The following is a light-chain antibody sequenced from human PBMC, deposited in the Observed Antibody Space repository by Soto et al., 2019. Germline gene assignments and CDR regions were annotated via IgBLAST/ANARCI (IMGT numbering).Light chain of an antibody. CDR3: QQYNNWLKWT. J-gene: IGKJ1*01. V-gene: IGKV3-15*01. CDR2: GAS. Sequence: EIVMTQSPATLSVSPGERATLSCRASQSVSSNLAWYQQKPGQAPRLLIYGASTRATGIPARFSGSGSGTELTLTISSLQSEDFAVYYCQQYNNWLKWTFGQGTKVEIK. CDR1: QSVSSN.